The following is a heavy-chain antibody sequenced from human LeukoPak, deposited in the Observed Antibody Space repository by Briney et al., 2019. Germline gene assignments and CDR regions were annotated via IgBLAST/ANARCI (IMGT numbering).Heavy chain of an antibody. CDR1: GYSFTSYW. CDR3: ARRLRYCSGGSCYSQAFDI. J-gene: IGHJ3*02. Sequence: HGESLKISYKGSGYSFTSYWIGWVRQMPGKGLEWMGIIYPGDSDTRYSPSFQGQVPISADKSISPSYPQCSSLEAPATAMYYCARRLRYCSGGSCYSQAFDIWGQGTMVTVSS. CDR2: IYPGDSDT. D-gene: IGHD2-15*01. V-gene: IGHV5-51*01.